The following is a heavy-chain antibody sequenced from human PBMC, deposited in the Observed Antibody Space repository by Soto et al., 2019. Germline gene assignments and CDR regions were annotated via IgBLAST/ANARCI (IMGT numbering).Heavy chain of an antibody. V-gene: IGHV4-34*01. CDR2: INNSGST. CDR1: GGSFSGYY. J-gene: IGHJ6*02. CDR3: ARDLWGYCGADCYPLDV. Sequence: PSETLSLTCAVYGGSFSGYYWSWIRQPPGKGLEWIGEINNSGSTNYNPSLKSRVTISVDTSKNQFSLKLNSVTAADTAVYYCARDLWGYCGADCYPLDVWGQGTTVTVSS. D-gene: IGHD2-21*02.